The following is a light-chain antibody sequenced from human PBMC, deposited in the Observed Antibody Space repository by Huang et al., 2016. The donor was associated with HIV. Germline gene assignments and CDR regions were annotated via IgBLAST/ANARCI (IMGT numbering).Light chain of an antibody. CDR2: VAS. J-gene: IGKJ5*01. V-gene: IGKV3-15*01. CDR3: QQYNNWPPIT. Sequence: EIVMTQTPATLSVSPWERATLSCRASQRVSGDLAWYQQKPGQAHRLRSYVASTRATGIPARFSGSGSGTEFTLTISSLQSEDFAVYYCQQYNNWPPITFGQGTRLEIK. CDR1: QRVSGD.